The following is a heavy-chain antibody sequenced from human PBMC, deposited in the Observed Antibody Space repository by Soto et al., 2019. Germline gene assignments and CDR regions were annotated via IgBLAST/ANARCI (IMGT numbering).Heavy chain of an antibody. J-gene: IGHJ5*02. Sequence: QVQLQESGPGLVKASETLSLTCTVSGGSVASGSNYWSWIRQPPGKGLEWIGYIYYTGTTNYNPSLKSRVTLSLDTSKNQFSLKLSSVTAADTAVYYCARDRWFDPWGQGTLVTVSS. CDR3: ARDRWFDP. CDR1: GGSVASGSNY. CDR2: IYYTGTT. V-gene: IGHV4-61*01.